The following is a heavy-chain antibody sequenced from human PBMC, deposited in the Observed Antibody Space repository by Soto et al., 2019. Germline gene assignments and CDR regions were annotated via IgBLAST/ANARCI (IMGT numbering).Heavy chain of an antibody. CDR2: INPNGGGT. CDR1: GYKFINHY. V-gene: IGHV1-46*01. D-gene: IGHD6-25*01. J-gene: IGHJ4*02. CDR3: ARDSSASATSYSFDN. Sequence: ASVKVSCKASGYKFINHYMHWVRQAPGMGLEWMGIINPNGGGTDYAQKFQGRVTMTSDTSASTVHMELSSLTSEDTGVYFCARDSSASATSYSFDNWGQGTLVTVSS.